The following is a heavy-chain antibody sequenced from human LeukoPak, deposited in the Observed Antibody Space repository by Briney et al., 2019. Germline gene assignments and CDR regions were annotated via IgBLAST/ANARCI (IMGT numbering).Heavy chain of an antibody. CDR2: IIPIFGIA. V-gene: IGHV1-69*05. CDR3: ARDISTVVTPGYFDY. CDR1: GGTFSNYA. Sequence: ASVKVSCKASGGTFSNYAISWVRQARGRGLECMGGIIPIFGIANYAQNFQGRVTITTDESTSTAYMELSSLRSEDTAVYYCARDISTVVTPGYFDYWGQGTLVTVSS. J-gene: IGHJ4*02. D-gene: IGHD4-23*01.